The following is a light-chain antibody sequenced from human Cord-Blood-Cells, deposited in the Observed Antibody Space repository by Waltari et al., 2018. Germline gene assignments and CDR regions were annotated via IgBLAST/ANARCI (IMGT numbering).Light chain of an antibody. J-gene: IGLJ2*01. CDR2: DVS. CDR3: SSYTSSSTVV. Sequence: QSALTQPASVSGSPGQPLTIPCTGTSSDVGGYNYVSWYQQHPGKAPKLMIYDVSNRPSGVSNRFSGSKSGNTASLTISGLQAEDEADYYCSSYTSSSTVVFGGGTKLTVL. CDR1: SSDVGGYNY. V-gene: IGLV2-14*01.